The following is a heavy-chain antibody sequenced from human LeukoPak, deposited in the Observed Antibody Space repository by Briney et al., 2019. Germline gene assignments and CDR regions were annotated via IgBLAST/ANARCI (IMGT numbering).Heavy chain of an antibody. V-gene: IGHV3-48*03. D-gene: IGHD2-21*02. Sequence: PGGSLRLSCAASGFTFSSYGMNWVRQAPGKGPEWISYISRSGSTIYYADSVKGRFTISRDNAKNPLYLQMSSLGAEDTAIYYCSRDRGGGDIYFDYGGQGTLVTVSS. CDR3: SRDRGGGDIYFDY. CDR2: ISRSGSTI. J-gene: IGHJ4*02. CDR1: GFTFSSYG.